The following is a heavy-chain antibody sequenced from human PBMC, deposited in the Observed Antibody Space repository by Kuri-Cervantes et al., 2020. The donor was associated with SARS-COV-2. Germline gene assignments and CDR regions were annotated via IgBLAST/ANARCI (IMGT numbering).Heavy chain of an antibody. CDR1: GFTFSSYW. J-gene: IGHJ3*02. Sequence: GKSLKISCAASGFTFSSYWMHWVRQAPGKGLVWVSRINSDGSSTSYADSVKGRFTISRDNAKNTLYLQMNSLRAEDTAVYYCARASLDLTIFGVAYDAFDIWGQGTMVTVSS. D-gene: IGHD3-3*01. CDR3: ARASLDLTIFGVAYDAFDI. V-gene: IGHV3-74*01. CDR2: INSDGSST.